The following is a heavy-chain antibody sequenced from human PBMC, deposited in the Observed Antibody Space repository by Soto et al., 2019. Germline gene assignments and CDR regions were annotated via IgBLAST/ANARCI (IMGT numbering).Heavy chain of an antibody. D-gene: IGHD5-12*01. CDR2: IYYSGST. J-gene: IGHJ5*02. Sequence: SETLSLTCTVSGGSISSGDYYWSWIRQPPGKGLEWIGYIYYSGSTYYNPSLKSRVTISVDTSKNQFSLNLSSVTAADTAMYYCARAGVATIYPGTNCFDPWGQGTLVTVSS. CDR3: ARAGVATIYPGTNCFDP. V-gene: IGHV4-30-4*01. CDR1: GGSISSGDYY.